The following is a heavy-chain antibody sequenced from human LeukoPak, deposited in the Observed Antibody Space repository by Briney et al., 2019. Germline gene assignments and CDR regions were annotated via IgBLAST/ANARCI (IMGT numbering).Heavy chain of an antibody. CDR2: INSNSGST. J-gene: IGHJ4*02. CDR3: ARVRVYSSGWNFDY. Sequence: GASVKVSWKASGYTFTDYCVHRVRQAPGQGLEWMGWINSNSGSTSYAQNFQGRVTMTRDTSISTLYVELSSLRSDDTAVYYCARVRVYSSGWNFDYWGQGTLVTVSS. V-gene: IGHV1-2*02. D-gene: IGHD6-19*01. CDR1: GYTFTDYC.